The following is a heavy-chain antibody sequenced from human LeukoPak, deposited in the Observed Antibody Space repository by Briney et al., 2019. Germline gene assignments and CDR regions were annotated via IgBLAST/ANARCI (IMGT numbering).Heavy chain of an antibody. V-gene: IGHV3-7*01. CDR2: INQNGAEK. CDR3: ARDGTAAGLYFDL. Sequence: PGGSLRLSCVISGFTFSDYWMNWVRQAPGKGLEWVGSINQNGAEKTYVDSVKGRFTISRDNPRNPLYLQMNSLRAEDTAIYYCARDGTAAGLYFDLWGQGTLVTVSS. D-gene: IGHD6-13*01. J-gene: IGHJ4*01. CDR1: GFTFSDYW.